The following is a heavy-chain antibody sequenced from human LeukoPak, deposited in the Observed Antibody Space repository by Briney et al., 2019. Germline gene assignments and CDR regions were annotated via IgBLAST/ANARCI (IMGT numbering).Heavy chain of an antibody. CDR2: INPSGGRT. D-gene: IGHD5-24*01. Sequence: ASVKVSCKASGYTFTNYYMHWVRQAPGQGLEWMGMINPSGGRTNHAQKFQGRVTMTRDTSTSTVSMELSSLRSEDTAVYYCARSRDGYSHIKYWGQGTLVTVSS. V-gene: IGHV1-46*01. CDR3: ARSRDGYSHIKY. CDR1: GYTFTNYY. J-gene: IGHJ4*02.